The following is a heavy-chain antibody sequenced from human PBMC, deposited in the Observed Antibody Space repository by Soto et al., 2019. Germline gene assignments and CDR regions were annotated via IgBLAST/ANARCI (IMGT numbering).Heavy chain of an antibody. CDR3: ARDLYSSGWYGVNNWFDP. V-gene: IGHV3-30-3*01. CDR1: GFTFSSYA. CDR2: ISYDGSNK. J-gene: IGHJ5*02. Sequence: LSCAASGFTFSSYAMHWVRQAPGKGLEWVAVISYDGSNKYYADSVKGRFTISRDNSKNTLYLQMNSLRAEDTAVYYCARDLYSSGWYGVNNWFDPWGQGTLVTVSS. D-gene: IGHD6-19*01.